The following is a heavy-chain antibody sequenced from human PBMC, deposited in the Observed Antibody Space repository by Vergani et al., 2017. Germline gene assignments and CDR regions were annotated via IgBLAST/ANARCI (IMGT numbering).Heavy chain of an antibody. CDR1: GGSISSSNW. V-gene: IGHV4-4*03. CDR2: IFHSGST. CDR3: ARCSSWEYFDY. D-gene: IGHD6-13*01. J-gene: IGHJ4*02. Sequence: QVQLQESGPGLVKPPGTLSLTCAVSGGSISSSNWWRWVRPPPGKGLEWVGEIFHSGSTNYNTSLKTRVTISVDKSKNQFTLKLSSVTAADTAVYYCARCSSWEYFDYWGQGTLVIVSS.